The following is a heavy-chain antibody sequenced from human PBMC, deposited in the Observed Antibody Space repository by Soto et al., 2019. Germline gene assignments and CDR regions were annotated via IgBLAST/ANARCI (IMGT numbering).Heavy chain of an antibody. D-gene: IGHD1-1*01. V-gene: IGHV1-18*01. J-gene: IGHJ4*02. CDR1: GYAFTTYG. CDR3: ARGRYGDY. CDR2: ISANNGNT. Sequence: QVHLVQSGAEVKKPGASVKVSCKGSGYAFTTYGITWVRQAPGQGLEWMGWISANNGNTNYAQQLQGRVTVTRDTSTSTAYMELRSVRSDDTAVYYCARGRYGDYWGQGALVTVSS.